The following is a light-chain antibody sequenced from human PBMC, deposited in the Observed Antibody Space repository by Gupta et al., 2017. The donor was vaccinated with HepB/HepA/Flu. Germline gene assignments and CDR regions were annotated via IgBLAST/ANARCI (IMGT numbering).Light chain of an antibody. Sequence: DIVMTQSPPLLPVTPGEEDSISCRSSQSPLHSNGYNYLDWYLQKPGQSPQLLIYLGSNRASGVPDRFSGSGSGTDFTLKSSRVEAEDVGVYYCMQALQTPRSFGQGTKLEIK. CDR2: LGS. J-gene: IGKJ2*03. V-gene: IGKV2-28*01. CDR3: MQALQTPRS. CDR1: QSPLHSNGYNY.